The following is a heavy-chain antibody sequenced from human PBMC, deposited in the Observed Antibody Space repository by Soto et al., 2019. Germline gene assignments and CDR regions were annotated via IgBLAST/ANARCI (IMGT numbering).Heavy chain of an antibody. CDR1: GGTFSSYT. Sequence: QVQLVQSGAEVKKPGSSVKVSCKASGGTFSSYTISWVRQAPGQGLEWMGRIIPILGIANYAQKFQGRVTITADKSTSAAYMELSSLRSEDTAVYYCARIGRITMIADWGQGTLVTVSS. V-gene: IGHV1-69*02. CDR3: ARIGRITMIAD. CDR2: IIPILGIA. D-gene: IGHD3-22*01. J-gene: IGHJ4*02.